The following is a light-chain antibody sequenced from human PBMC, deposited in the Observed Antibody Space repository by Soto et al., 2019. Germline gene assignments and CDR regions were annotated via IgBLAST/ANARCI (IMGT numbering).Light chain of an antibody. V-gene: IGKV3-11*01. CDR3: QQRRIWLT. CDR2: ATS. J-gene: IGKJ4*01. Sequence: EIVMTQSPATLSVSPGEIATLSFRASQSVSINLAWYQQKPGQAPRLLIYATSSRASDVPARSSGGGSGTDFTLTISSLEPENFVVYYCQQRRIWLTFGGGTKVDIK. CDR1: QSVSIN.